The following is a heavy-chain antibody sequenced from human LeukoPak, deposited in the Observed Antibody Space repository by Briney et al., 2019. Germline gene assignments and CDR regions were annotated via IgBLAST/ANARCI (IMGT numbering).Heavy chain of an antibody. CDR1: GFIFDDYA. D-gene: IGHD3-10*01. CDR2: ISGDGGST. V-gene: IGHV3-43*02. CDR3: AKDRGYGSGSYYNVGFEP. Sequence: GESLTLSCEASGFIFDDYAMHWVRQAPGKGLEWVSLISGDGGSTYYADSVKGRFTISRDNSKNSLYLQMNSLRTEDTALYYCAKDRGYGSGSYYNVGFEPWGQGTLVTVSS. J-gene: IGHJ5*02.